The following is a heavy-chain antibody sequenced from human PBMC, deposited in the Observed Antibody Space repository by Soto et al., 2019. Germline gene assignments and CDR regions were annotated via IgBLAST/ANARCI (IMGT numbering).Heavy chain of an antibody. J-gene: IGHJ5*02. D-gene: IGHD2-15*01. CDR3: AHRCRYCSGGSNNWFDP. V-gene: IGHV2-5*02. Sequence: QITLKESGPPLVKPTQTLTLTCTFSGFSLSTSGVGVGWIRQPPGKALEWLALIYLDDDKRYSPSLKSRLTITKDTSKNPVVLTMTNMDPVDTATYYCAHRCRYCSGGSNNWFDPWGQGTLVTVSS. CDR2: IYLDDDK. CDR1: GFSLSTSGVG.